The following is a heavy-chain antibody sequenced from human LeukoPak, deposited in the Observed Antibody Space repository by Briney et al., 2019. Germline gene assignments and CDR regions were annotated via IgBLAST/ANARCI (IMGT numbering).Heavy chain of an antibody. Sequence: GGPERLSCAASGFTFDDYSMHWVRQGPGKGLEWVSVISWDGGSTSYAAAVKGRFTISRDNSKNSLYLQMNSLRSEDSALYYCAKDRGGVDYWGQGTLVTVSS. J-gene: IGHJ4*02. CDR3: AKDRGGVDY. V-gene: IGHV3-43*01. D-gene: IGHD3-16*01. CDR2: ISWDGGST. CDR1: GFTFDDYS.